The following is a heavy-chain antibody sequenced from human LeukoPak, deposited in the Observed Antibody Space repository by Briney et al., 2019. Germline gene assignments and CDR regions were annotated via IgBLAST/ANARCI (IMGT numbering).Heavy chain of an antibody. J-gene: IGHJ4*02. D-gene: IGHD2-15*01. Sequence: PSETLSLTCAVYGGSFSGYYWNWIRQPPGKGLEWIGEINHSGSTNYNPSLKSRVTISVDTSKNQFSLKLSSVTAADTAVYYCARERRGCSGGSCYDDYWGQGTLVTVSS. CDR1: GGSFSGYY. CDR2: INHSGST. CDR3: ARERRGCSGGSCYDDY. V-gene: IGHV4-34*01.